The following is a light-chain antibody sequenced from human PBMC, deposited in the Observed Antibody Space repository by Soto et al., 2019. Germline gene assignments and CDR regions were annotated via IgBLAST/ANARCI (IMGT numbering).Light chain of an antibody. CDR1: QSITNF. Sequence: DIQMTQSPSSLSASVGDRVTITCRASQSITNFLNWYQQKARKAPKLLIYAASTLQSGVPSRFSGSGSGTDFTLTITSLQPEDFATYYCQQSYLTPRTFGQGTRV. CDR2: AAS. J-gene: IGKJ1*01. V-gene: IGKV1-39*01. CDR3: QQSYLTPRT.